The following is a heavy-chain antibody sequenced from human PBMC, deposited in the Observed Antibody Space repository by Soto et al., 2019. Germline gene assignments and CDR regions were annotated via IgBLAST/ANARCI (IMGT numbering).Heavy chain of an antibody. CDR2: IIPIFGTP. V-gene: IGHV1-69*01. D-gene: IGHD2-15*01. Sequence: QVQLVQSGAEVKKPGSSVKISCKAFGGSFSDYAISWVQQAPGQGLEWMGGIIPIFGTPNYAQKFQDRVTFTAHESTNTAYMELSRLTSEDTAVYYCARDRAPRGWSYLDLWGQGTQVTVSS. J-gene: IGHJ4*02. CDR1: GGSFSDYA. CDR3: ARDRAPRGWSYLDL.